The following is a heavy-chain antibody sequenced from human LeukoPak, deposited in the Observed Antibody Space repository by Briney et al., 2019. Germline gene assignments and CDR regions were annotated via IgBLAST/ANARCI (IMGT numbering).Heavy chain of an antibody. CDR3: ARGSYCTNGVCHHYYYYGMDV. CDR1: GGTFSSYA. V-gene: IGHV1-69*04. J-gene: IGHJ6*02. Sequence: ASVKVSCKASGGTFSSYAISWVRQAPGQELEWMGRIIPILGIANYAQKFQGRVTITADKSTSTAYMELSSLRSEDTAVYYCARGSYCTNGVCHHYYYYGMDVWGQGTTVTVSS. D-gene: IGHD2-8*01. CDR2: IIPILGIA.